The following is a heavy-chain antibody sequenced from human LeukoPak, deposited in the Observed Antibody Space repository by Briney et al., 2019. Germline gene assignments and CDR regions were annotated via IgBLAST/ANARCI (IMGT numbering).Heavy chain of an antibody. Sequence: GGSLRLSCAASGFIFSTYSMNWVRQAPGKGLEWVSSISSSTSYIYYADSVKGRFTISRDNARNSLYLQMNSLRAEDTAVYYCARGYTNYGYAFDIWGQGTTVTVSS. CDR2: ISSSTSYI. CDR1: GFIFSTYS. D-gene: IGHD4-11*01. V-gene: IGHV3-21*01. CDR3: ARGYTNYGYAFDI. J-gene: IGHJ3*02.